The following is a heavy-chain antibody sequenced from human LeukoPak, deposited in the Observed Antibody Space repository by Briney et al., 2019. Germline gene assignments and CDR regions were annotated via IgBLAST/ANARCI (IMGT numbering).Heavy chain of an antibody. Sequence: PSETLSLTCTVSGYSISSGYYWGWIRQPPGKGLEWIGSIYHSGSTYYNPSLKSRVTTSVDTSKNQFSLKLSSVTAADTAVYYCARVIGGIYYFDYWGQGTLVTVSS. D-gene: IGHD1-26*01. CDR2: IYHSGST. CDR1: GYSISSGYY. V-gene: IGHV4-38-2*02. CDR3: ARVIGGIYYFDY. J-gene: IGHJ4*02.